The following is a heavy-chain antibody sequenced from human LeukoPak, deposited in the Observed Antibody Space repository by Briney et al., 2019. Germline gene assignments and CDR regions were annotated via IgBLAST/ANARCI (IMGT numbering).Heavy chain of an antibody. V-gene: IGHV3-7*03. CDR1: GFTFSSYW. D-gene: IGHD5-18*01. CDR2: IKQDGSAK. J-gene: IGHJ6*04. CDR3: AKDIRYSYGQMDV. Sequence: GGSLRLSCAASGFTFSSYWMSWVRQAPGKGLEWVANIKQDGSAKYYVDSVKGRFTISRDNAKNSLYLQMNSLRAEDTALYYCAKDIRYSYGQMDVWGKGTTVTISS.